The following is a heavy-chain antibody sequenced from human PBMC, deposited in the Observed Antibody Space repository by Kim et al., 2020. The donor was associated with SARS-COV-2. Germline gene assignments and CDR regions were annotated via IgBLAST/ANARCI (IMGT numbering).Heavy chain of an antibody. Sequence: SETLSLTCAVYGGSFSGYYWSWIRQPPGKGLEWIGEINHSGSTNYNPSLKSRVTISVDTSKNQFSLKLSSVTAADTAVYYCARGRGYSSSSYGDYWGQGTLVTVSS. CDR1: GGSFSGYY. CDR2: INHSGST. CDR3: ARGRGYSSSSYGDY. D-gene: IGHD6-6*01. J-gene: IGHJ4*02. V-gene: IGHV4-34*01.